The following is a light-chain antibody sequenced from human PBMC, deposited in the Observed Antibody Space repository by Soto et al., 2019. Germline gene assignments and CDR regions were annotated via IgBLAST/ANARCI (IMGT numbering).Light chain of an antibody. CDR2: GAS. V-gene: IGKV1D-12*01. Sequence: DLQMTQSPSSVSASVGDRVTITCRASLATGRWLAWYQQKPGEAPRLLIYGASTLQSGVPSRFSGSGSGTEFTLTISSLQPEDFATYFCQQANDFPLTFGGGTKVEIK. CDR3: QQANDFPLT. CDR1: LATGRW. J-gene: IGKJ4*01.